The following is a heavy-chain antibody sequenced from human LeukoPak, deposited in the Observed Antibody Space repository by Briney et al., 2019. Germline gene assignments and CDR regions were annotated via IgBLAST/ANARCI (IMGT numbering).Heavy chain of an antibody. J-gene: IGHJ4*02. CDR2: ISSSGSTI. CDR1: GFTFSSYE. Sequence: GGSLRLSCAASGFTFSSYEMNWVRQAPGKGLEWVSYISSSGSTIYYADSVKGRFTISRDNAKNSLYLQMNSLRAGDTAVYYCARDYGVTPTGYWGQGTLVTVSS. V-gene: IGHV3-48*03. CDR3: ARDYGVTPTGY. D-gene: IGHD2-8*01.